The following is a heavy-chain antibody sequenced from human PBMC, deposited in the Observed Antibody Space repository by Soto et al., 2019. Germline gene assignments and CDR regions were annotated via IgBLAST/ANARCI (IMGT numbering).Heavy chain of an antibody. CDR2: FDPEDGET. CDR1: GYTLTELS. Sequence: ASVKVSCKVSGYTLTELSMHWVRQAPGKGLEWMGGFDPEDGETIYAQKFQGRVTMTEDTSTDTAYMELSSLRSEDTAVYSCATELNLEEEQQQVGQYYFDYWGQGTLVTVSS. D-gene: IGHD6-13*01. CDR3: ATELNLEEEQQQVGQYYFDY. J-gene: IGHJ4*02. V-gene: IGHV1-24*01.